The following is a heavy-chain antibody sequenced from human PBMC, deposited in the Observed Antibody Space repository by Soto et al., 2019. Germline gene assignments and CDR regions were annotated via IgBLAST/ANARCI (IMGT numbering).Heavy chain of an antibody. D-gene: IGHD2-2*01. Sequence: QVQLVQSGAEVKKPGSSVKVSCKASGGTFSSYAISWVRQAPGQGLEWMGGIIPIFGTANYAQKFQGRVTITADESTSTAYMGVSSLRSEDTAVYYCARVVFRDIVLVPGAIRPRDYYYGMDVWGQGTTVTVSS. CDR3: ARVVFRDIVLVPGAIRPRDYYYGMDV. J-gene: IGHJ6*02. CDR1: GGTFSSYA. V-gene: IGHV1-69*12. CDR2: IIPIFGTA.